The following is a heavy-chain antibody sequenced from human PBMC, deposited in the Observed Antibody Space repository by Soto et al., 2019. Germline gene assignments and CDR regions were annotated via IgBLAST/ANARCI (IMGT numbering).Heavy chain of an antibody. J-gene: IGHJ4*02. CDR2: INPNSGGT. CDR1: GYTFTGYY. Sequence: ASVKVSFKASGYTFTGYYMHWLRQAPGQGLEWMGWINPNSGGTNYEQKFQGRVTMTRDTSISTAYMELSRLRSDDTAVYYCARGLDYYDSSGYFTTYYFDFWGQGALVTVSS. V-gene: IGHV1-2*02. D-gene: IGHD3-22*01. CDR3: ARGLDYYDSSGYFTTYYFDF.